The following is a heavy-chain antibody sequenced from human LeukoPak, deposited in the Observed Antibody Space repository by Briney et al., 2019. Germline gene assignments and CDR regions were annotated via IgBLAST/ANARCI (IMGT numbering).Heavy chain of an antibody. CDR1: GFTFSTYA. CDR3: AKTSRGNSGYDSPFDY. J-gene: IGHJ4*02. D-gene: IGHD5-12*01. CDR2: VRGSGSDT. Sequence: AGGSLRLSCAASGFTFSTYAMSWVCQAPGKGLEWVSAVRGSGSDTYYANSVKGRFTISRDNSKNTLYLQMNSLRAEDTAIYYCAKTSRGNSGYDSPFDYWGQGTLVTVSS. V-gene: IGHV3-23*01.